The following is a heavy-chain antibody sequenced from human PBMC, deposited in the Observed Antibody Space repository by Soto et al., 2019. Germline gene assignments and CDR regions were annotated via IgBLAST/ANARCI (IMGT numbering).Heavy chain of an antibody. CDR3: ASHVSGNWFDP. J-gene: IGHJ5*02. CDR1: GYAFSRYW. D-gene: IGHD1-26*01. Sequence: PGESLKISCKASGYAFSRYWIGWVRQMPGKGLEWMGITNPGDSDTRYSPSFQGQVTISVDKSISTAYLQWSSLKASDTAMYYCASHVSGNWFDPWGQGTLVTV. CDR2: TNPGDSDT. V-gene: IGHV5-51*01.